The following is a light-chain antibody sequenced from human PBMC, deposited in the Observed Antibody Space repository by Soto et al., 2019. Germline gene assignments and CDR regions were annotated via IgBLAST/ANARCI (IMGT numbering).Light chain of an antibody. CDR3: QSYDSSLSGVV. J-gene: IGLJ2*01. CDR1: SSNIGAGYD. CDR2: GNS. V-gene: IGLV1-40*01. Sequence: QSVLTQPPSVSGAPGQRVTISCTGSSSNIGAGYDVHWYQQLPGTAPKLLICGNSNRPSGVPDRFSGSKSGTSASLAITGLQAEDAADYYCQSYDSSLSGVVFGGGTKLTVL.